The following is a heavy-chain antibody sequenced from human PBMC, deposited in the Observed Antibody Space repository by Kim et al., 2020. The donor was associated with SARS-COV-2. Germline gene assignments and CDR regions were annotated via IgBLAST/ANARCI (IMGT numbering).Heavy chain of an antibody. V-gene: IGHV4-39*07. Sequence: SETLSLTCTVSGGSISSSSYYWGWIRQPPGKGLEWIGSIYYSGSTYYNPSLKSRVTISVDTSKNQFSLKLSSVTAADTAVYYCARDSGSGYSDYWGQGTLVTVSS. CDR3: ARDSGSGYSDY. CDR1: GGSISSSSYY. J-gene: IGHJ4*02. D-gene: IGHD2-15*01. CDR2: IYYSGST.